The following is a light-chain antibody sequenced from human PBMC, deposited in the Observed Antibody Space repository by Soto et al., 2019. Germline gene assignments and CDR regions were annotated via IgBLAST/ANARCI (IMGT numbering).Light chain of an antibody. J-gene: IGKJ1*01. CDR2: DAS. Sequence: DVVMTQSPDSLAVSLGERATIKCKSSQSVLHSSNNENSVAWYQQKPGKAPYLLISDASSLERGVPSRFSGSGSGTEFTLTISSMQPDDFATYYCQQYNGYSRTFGQGTKVDIK. CDR1: QSVLHSSNNENS. V-gene: IGKV4-1*01. CDR3: QQYNGYSRT.